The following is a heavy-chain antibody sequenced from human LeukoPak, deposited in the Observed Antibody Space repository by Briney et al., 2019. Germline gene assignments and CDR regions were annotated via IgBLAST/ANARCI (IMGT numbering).Heavy chain of an antibody. CDR1: GGTFSSYA. CDR3: ARDRLYSHGRKYYFDY. D-gene: IGHD2-2*02. V-gene: IGHV1-69*04. Sequence: SVKVSCKASGGTFSSYAISWVRQAPGQGLEWMGRIIPILGIANYAQKFQGRVTITADKSTSTAYMELSSLRSEDTAVYHCARDRLYSHGRKYYFDYWGQGTLVTVSS. J-gene: IGHJ4*02. CDR2: IIPILGIA.